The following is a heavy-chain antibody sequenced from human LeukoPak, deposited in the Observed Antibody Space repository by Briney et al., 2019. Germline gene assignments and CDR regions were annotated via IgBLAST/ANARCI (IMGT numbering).Heavy chain of an antibody. CDR1: GFTFSNNW. CDR3: ARNPVEGYSYGPGYFDL. CDR2: IKQDGSDM. V-gene: IGHV3-7*03. J-gene: IGHJ2*01. D-gene: IGHD3-10*01. Sequence: GGSLRLSCVASGFTFSNNWMIWVRQAPGKGLEWVAHIKQDGSDMYYLDSVKGRFTISKDNAKNSLYLQMNSLRVDDTALYFCARNPVEGYSYGPGYFDLWGRGTLVIVSS.